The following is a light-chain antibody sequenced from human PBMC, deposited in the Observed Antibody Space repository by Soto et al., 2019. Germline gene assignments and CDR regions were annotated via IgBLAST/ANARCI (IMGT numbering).Light chain of an antibody. CDR1: QSVFYSSNNKNY. J-gene: IGKJ3*01. CDR2: WAS. V-gene: IGKV4-1*01. CDR3: KQYHSPPFI. Sequence: DIVMTQSPDSLAVSLGERATINCKSSQSVFYSSNNKNYLAWYQQKPGQPPKLLIYWASNRGSGVHDRFSGSGSGTDFTLTIRSLQTEDVAIYYCKQYHSPPFIFGPGTKVDNK.